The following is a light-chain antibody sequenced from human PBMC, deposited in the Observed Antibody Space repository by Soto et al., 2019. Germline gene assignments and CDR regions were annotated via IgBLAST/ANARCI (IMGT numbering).Light chain of an antibody. Sequence: EILMTQSPATLSVSPGETATLSRRASQSVSTKLAWYQQKPGQAPRLLINGASTRATGVPARFSGSGSGTDFTLKISRVEAEDAGVYYCMQSTQLPLTCGQGTRLEIK. CDR3: MQSTQLPLT. CDR1: QSVSTK. CDR2: GAS. J-gene: IGKJ5*01. V-gene: IGKV3-15*01.